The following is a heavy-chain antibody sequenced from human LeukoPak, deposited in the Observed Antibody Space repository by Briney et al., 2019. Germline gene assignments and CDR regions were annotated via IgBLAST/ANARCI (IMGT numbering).Heavy chain of an antibody. CDR3: YGGSGSDENWFDP. J-gene: IGHJ5*02. V-gene: IGHV3-74*01. CDR1: GFTFSSYW. D-gene: IGHD4-23*01. CDR2: INSDGSST. Sequence: GGSLRLSCTASGFTFSSYWMHWVRQAPGKGLVWVPRINSDGSSTSYADSVKGRFTISRDNAKNTLYLQMNSLRAEDTAVYYCYGGSGSDENWFDPWGQGTLVTVSS.